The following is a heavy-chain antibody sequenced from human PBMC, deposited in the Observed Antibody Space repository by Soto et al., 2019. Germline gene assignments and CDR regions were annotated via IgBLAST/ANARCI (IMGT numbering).Heavy chain of an antibody. Sequence: QVQVREGAPGLVNLWGPLPHTCAVSGGPMSSSNGGIWARPPPGRGLEWIGEIYHSGSTNYNPSLKSRVTISVDKSKNQFSLKLSSVIAADTAVYYCARVSGSYYYGMDVWGQGTTVTVSS. J-gene: IGHJ6*02. CDR1: GGPMSSSNG. CDR3: ARVSGSYYYGMDV. D-gene: IGHD1-26*01. V-gene: IGHV4-4*02. CDR2: IYHSGST.